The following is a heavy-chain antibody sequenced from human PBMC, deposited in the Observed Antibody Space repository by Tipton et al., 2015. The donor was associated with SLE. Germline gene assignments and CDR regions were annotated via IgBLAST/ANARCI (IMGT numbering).Heavy chain of an antibody. D-gene: IGHD3-3*01. CDR1: GDSLSTNY. V-gene: IGHV4-4*07. CDR2: VYGSGSPT. Sequence: TLSLTCTVSGDSLSTNYWNWIRQPAGKGLEWIGRVYGSGSPTHDNPSLESRVTMSVDTSQKQFSLKLTSVTAADTAVYYCARIRPGHGDPFDFWGQGALVTVSS. CDR3: ARIRPGHGDPFDF. J-gene: IGHJ4*02.